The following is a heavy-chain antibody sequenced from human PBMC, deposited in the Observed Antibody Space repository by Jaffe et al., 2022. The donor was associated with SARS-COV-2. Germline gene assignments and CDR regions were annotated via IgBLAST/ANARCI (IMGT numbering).Heavy chain of an antibody. CDR1: GFTFSNYS. V-gene: IGHV3-21*01. J-gene: IGHJ2*01. Sequence: EGHLVESGGGLVKPGGSLRLSCAASGFTFSNYSMNWVRQAPGKGLEWVSSISDSGSYMSFADSVRGRFTISRDNAKHSLYLHMNSLRAEDTALYYCARAQNWYFDLWGRGTLVTVSS. CDR2: ISDSGSYM. CDR3: ARAQNWYFDL.